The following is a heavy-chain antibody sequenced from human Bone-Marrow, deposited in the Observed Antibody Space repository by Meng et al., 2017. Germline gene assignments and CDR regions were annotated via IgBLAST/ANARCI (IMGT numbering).Heavy chain of an antibody. CDR3: ARGSPRGVEYYYDSSGYYLGRAFDI. J-gene: IGHJ3*02. V-gene: IGHV3-48*03. Sequence: GESLKISCAASGFTFSSYEMHWVRQAPGKGLEWVSYISSSGSTIYYADSVKGRFTISRDNAKNSLYLQMNSLRAEDTAVYYCARGSPRGVEYYYDSSGYYLGRAFDIWGQGTMVTVSS. CDR2: ISSSGSTI. CDR1: GFTFSSYE. D-gene: IGHD3-22*01.